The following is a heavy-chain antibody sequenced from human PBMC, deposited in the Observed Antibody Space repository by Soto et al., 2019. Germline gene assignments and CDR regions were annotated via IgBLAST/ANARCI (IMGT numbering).Heavy chain of an antibody. CDR2: ISSSSSYI. V-gene: IGHV3-21*01. CDR3: ASLYSSGWYR. J-gene: IGHJ4*02. Sequence: CGSLKLSCAASGFSFSSYSMNWVRQAPGKGLEWVSSISSSSSYIYYADSVKGRFTISRDNAKNSLYLQMNSLRAEDTAVYYCASLYSSGWYRWGQGTLLTVSS. CDR1: GFSFSSYS. D-gene: IGHD6-19*01.